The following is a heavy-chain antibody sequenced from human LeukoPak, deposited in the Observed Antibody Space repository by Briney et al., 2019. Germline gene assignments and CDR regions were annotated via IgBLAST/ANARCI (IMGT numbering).Heavy chain of an antibody. V-gene: IGHV3-7*01. D-gene: IGHD3-10*01. Sequence: GGSLRLSCAASGFTFSSYAMSWVRQAPGKGLEWVANIKYDGSEKQDGSEKNYVDSVKGRFTISRDNAKNSLYLQMNRLRAEDTAVYYCARSGWGVDSLYVYMDVWGKGTTVTVSS. CDR1: GFTFSSYA. CDR3: ARSGWGVDSLYVYMDV. CDR2: IKYDGSEKQDGSEK. J-gene: IGHJ6*03.